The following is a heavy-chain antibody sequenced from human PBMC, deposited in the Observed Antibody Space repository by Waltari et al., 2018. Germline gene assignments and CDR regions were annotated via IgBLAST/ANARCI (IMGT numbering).Heavy chain of an antibody. Sequence: EVQRLESGGGLVQPGGSMRLSCAGPGFTFSSDALSWVRQAPGKGLEWVSAISGSGNSTYYADSVKGRFTISRDNSKNTLYLQMNSLRAEDTAVYYCAKAIRDGYNNWGQGTLVTVSS. CDR3: AKAIRDGYNN. CDR1: GFTFSSDA. J-gene: IGHJ4*02. V-gene: IGHV3-23*01. CDR2: ISGSGNST. D-gene: IGHD5-12*01.